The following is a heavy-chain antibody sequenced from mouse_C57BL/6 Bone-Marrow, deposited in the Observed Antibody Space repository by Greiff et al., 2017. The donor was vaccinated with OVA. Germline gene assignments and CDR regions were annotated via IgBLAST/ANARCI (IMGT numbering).Heavy chain of an antibody. D-gene: IGHD1-1*01. V-gene: IGHV1-15*01. CDR2: IDPETGGT. J-gene: IGHJ1*03. Sequence: VQLQQSGAELVRPGASVTLSCKASGYTFTDYEMHWVKQTPVHGLEWIGAIDPETGGTAYNQKFKGKAILTADKSSSTAYMELRSLTSEDSAVYYCTSFTTVRYWYFDVWGTGTTVTVSS. CDR3: TSFTTVRYWYFDV. CDR1: GYTFTDYE.